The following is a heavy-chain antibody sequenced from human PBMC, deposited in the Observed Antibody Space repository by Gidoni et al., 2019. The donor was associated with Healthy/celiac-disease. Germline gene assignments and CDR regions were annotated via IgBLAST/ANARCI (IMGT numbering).Heavy chain of an antibody. CDR1: GLTFSSYA. J-gene: IGHJ4*02. CDR3: ARDQRGSSWYYYFDY. V-gene: IGHV3-64*01. CDR2: ISSNGGST. D-gene: IGHD6-13*01. Sequence: EVQLVESGGGLVQPGGSLRLSCAASGLTFSSYAMHWVRQAPGKGLEYVSAISSNGGSTYYANSVKGRFTISRDNSKNTLYLQMGSLRAEDMAVYYCARDQRGSSWYYYFDYWGQGTLVTVSS.